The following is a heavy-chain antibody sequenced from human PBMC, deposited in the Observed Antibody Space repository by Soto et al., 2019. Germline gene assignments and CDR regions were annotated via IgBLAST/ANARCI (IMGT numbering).Heavy chain of an antibody. D-gene: IGHD3-16*01. CDR1: GFTFSSYA. CDR2: IIGSGGRT. J-gene: IGHJ6*02. Sequence: EVQLLESGGGLVQPGGSLRLSCAASGFTFSSYAMSWVRQAPGKGLEWVSAIIGSGGRTYYADSVKGRFTISRDKSKNALYLQMNSLRGEDTAVYYCAKDRIMGSTTFWGMDVWGQGTTVTVSS. CDR3: AKDRIMGSTTFWGMDV. V-gene: IGHV3-23*01.